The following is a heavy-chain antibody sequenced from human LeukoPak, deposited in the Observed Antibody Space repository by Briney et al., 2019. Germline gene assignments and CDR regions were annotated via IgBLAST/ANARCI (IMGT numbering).Heavy chain of an antibody. CDR1: GFTFNTFW. CDR2: IRPDGSDK. Sequence: GGSLRLSCAASGFTFNTFWMNWVRLAPGRGLEWLANIRPDGSDKYYVDSVRGRFTISRDNGKNLVYLEMNSLRVEDKAVYYCSGRDSSRNPWAYWGQGTLVSVSS. J-gene: IGHJ4*02. CDR3: SGRDSSRNPWAY. D-gene: IGHD2-2*01. V-gene: IGHV3-7*01.